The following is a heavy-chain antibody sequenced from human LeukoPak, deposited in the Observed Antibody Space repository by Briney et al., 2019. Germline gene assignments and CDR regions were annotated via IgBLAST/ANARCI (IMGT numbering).Heavy chain of an antibody. J-gene: IGHJ4*02. CDR3: ARAETYYYDSSGYYFEGYFDY. CDR1: GGTFSSYA. Sequence: GASVKVSCKASGGTFSSYAISWVRQAPGQGLEWMGRIIPILGIANYAQKFQGRVTITADKSTSTAYMELSSLRSEDTAVYYCARAETYYYDSSGYYFEGYFDYWGQGTLVTVSS. V-gene: IGHV1-69*04. D-gene: IGHD3-22*01. CDR2: IIPILGIA.